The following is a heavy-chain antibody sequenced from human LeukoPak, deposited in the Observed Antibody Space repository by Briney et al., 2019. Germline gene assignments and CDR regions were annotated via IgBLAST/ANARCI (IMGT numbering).Heavy chain of an antibody. Sequence: PGGSLRLSCAASGFTFSSYAMSWVRQAPGKGLEWVSAISGSGGSTYYAHSVKGRFTISSDNAQNTLYLQMNSLRAEDTAVCYCAKGEGDFVFDYWGQGTLVTVSS. J-gene: IGHJ4*02. V-gene: IGHV3-23*01. CDR2: ISGSGGST. CDR1: GFTFSSYA. D-gene: IGHD2-21*02. CDR3: AKGEGDFVFDY.